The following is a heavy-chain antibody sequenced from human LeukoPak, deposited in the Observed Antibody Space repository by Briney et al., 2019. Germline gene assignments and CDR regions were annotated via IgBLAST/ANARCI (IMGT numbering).Heavy chain of an antibody. V-gene: IGHV4-4*07. CDR3: ARENSGSYREFDY. CDR2: IYTSGST. CDR1: GGSISSYY. D-gene: IGHD1-26*01. Sequence: SETLSLTCTVSGGSISSYYWSWIRQPAGKRLERIGRIYTSGSTNYNASLKSRVSMSVDTSKNQFSLKLSSVTAADTAVFYCARENSGSYREFDYWGQGTLVTVSS. J-gene: IGHJ4*02.